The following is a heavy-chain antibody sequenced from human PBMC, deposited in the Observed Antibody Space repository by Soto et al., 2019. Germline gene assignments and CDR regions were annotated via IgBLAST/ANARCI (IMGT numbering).Heavy chain of an antibody. V-gene: IGHV1-8*01. D-gene: IGHD5-12*01. CDR2: MNPNSGNT. CDR3: ARDFIVATSDEDY. CDR1: GYTFTSYD. Sequence: ASVKVSCKASGYTFTSYDINWVRQATGQGLEWMGWMNPNSGNTGYAQKFQGRVTMTRNTSISTAYMELSSLRSEDTAVYYCARDFIVATSDEDYWGQGTLVTVSS. J-gene: IGHJ4*02.